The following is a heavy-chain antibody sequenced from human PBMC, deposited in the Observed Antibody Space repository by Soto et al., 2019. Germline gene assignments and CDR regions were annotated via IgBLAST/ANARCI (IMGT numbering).Heavy chain of an antibody. Sequence: QVQLQQWGAGLLKPSETLSLTCAVYGGSFSGYYWSWIRQPPGKGLEWIGEINQSGSTNYNPSLKSRVTISVDTSKNQFSLKLSSVTAADTAVHYCARTYSSSWSPFEYWGQRTLVTVSS. CDR2: INQSGST. D-gene: IGHD6-13*01. V-gene: IGHV4-34*01. J-gene: IGHJ4*02. CDR3: ARTYSSSWSPFEY. CDR1: GGSFSGYY.